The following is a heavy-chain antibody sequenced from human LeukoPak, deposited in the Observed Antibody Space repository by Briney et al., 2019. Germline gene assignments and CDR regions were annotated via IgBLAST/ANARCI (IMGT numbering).Heavy chain of an antibody. CDR2: ISGGGDST. CDR1: GFTSSSYA. V-gene: IGHV3-23*01. D-gene: IGHD1-7*01. Sequence: GGSLRLSCAASGFTSSSYAMSWVRQAPGKGLEWVSSISGGGDSTNYAESVKGRFTISRDNSKNTLFLQMNSLTAEDTAVYYCARDLRTTADDYYYYYMDVWGKGTTVTVSS. J-gene: IGHJ6*03. CDR3: ARDLRTTADDYYYYYMDV.